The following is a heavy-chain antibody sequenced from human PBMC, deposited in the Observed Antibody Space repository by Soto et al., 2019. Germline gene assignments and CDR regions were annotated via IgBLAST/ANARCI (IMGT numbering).Heavy chain of an antibody. CDR1: GGSFSGYY. V-gene: IGHV4-34*01. D-gene: IGHD2-2*01. J-gene: IGHJ5*02. CDR3: ARAANIVVVPAAISNWFDP. Sequence: SETLSLTCAVYGGSFSGYYWSWIRQPPGKGLEWIGEINHSGSTNYNPSLKSRVTISVDTSKNQFSLKLSSVTAADTAVYYCARAANIVVVPAAISNWFDPWGQGTLVTVSS. CDR2: INHSGST.